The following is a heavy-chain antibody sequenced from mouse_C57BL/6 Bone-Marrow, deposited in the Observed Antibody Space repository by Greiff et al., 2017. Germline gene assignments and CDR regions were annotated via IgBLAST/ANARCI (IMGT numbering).Heavy chain of an antibody. CDR3: ARNPYYYAMEY. Sequence: EVQRVVSGGGLVQPGGSLKFSCAASGFTFSDYGLAWVRPAPRTGPEWVAFISNLAYSIYYAETVTGRFTISRENAKNTLYLEMSSLRSEDTAMYYCARNPYYYAMEYRGPGTSVTGTS. CDR1: GFTFSDYG. V-gene: IGHV5-15*01. J-gene: IGHJ4*01. CDR2: ISNLAYSI.